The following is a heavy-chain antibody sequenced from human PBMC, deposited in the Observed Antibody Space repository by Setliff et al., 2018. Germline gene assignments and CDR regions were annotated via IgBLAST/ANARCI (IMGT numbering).Heavy chain of an antibody. V-gene: IGHV1-3*01. CDR3: ARGRAHYYFSGSFMDY. CDR1: GGTFSSYA. J-gene: IGHJ4*02. D-gene: IGHD3-10*01. CDR2: MNAGNGNT. Sequence: GASVKVSCKASGGTFSSYAISWVRQAPGQGLEWMGWMNAGNGNTEYSQKFKGRVTLSRDTSANIAYMELRSLTSEDTAVYYCARGRAHYYFSGSFMDYWGQGTLVTVSS.